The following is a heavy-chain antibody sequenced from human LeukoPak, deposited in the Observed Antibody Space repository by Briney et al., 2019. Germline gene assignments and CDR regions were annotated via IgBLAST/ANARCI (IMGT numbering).Heavy chain of an antibody. CDR3: ARGIVVVANFDY. CDR1: GGSISSGRYY. V-gene: IGHV4-31*03. D-gene: IGHD3-22*01. J-gene: IGHJ4*02. CDR2: IYYSGST. Sequence: SQTLSLACTVSGGSISSGRYYWSWIRQHPGKGLEWIGYIYYSGSTYYNPSLKSRVTISVDTSKNQFSLKLSSVTAADTAVYYCARGIVVVANFDYWGQGTLVTVSS.